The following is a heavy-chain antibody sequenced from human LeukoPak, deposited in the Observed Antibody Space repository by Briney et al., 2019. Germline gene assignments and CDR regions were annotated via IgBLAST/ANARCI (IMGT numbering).Heavy chain of an antibody. Sequence: SVKVSCTASGGTFSSYAISWVRQAPGQGLEWMGRIIPIFGIANYAQKFQCRVTITADKSTSTAYMELSSLRSEDTAVYYCARDEWELLGDYYFDYWGQGTLVTVSS. CDR3: ARDEWELLGDYYFDY. CDR2: IIPIFGIA. CDR1: GGTFSSYA. J-gene: IGHJ4*02. V-gene: IGHV1-69*04. D-gene: IGHD1-26*01.